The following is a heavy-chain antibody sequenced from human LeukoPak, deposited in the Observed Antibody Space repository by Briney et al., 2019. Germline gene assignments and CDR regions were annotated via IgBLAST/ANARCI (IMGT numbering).Heavy chain of an antibody. Sequence: GGSLRLSCAASGFTFSSYSMNWVRQAPGKGLEWVSSISSSSSYIYYADSVKGRFTISRDDAKNSLYLQMNSLRAEDTAVYYCARPDEQQLVRDAFDIWGQGTMVTVSS. CDR3: ARPDEQQLVRDAFDI. CDR2: ISSSSSYI. D-gene: IGHD6-13*01. J-gene: IGHJ3*02. V-gene: IGHV3-21*01. CDR1: GFTFSSYS.